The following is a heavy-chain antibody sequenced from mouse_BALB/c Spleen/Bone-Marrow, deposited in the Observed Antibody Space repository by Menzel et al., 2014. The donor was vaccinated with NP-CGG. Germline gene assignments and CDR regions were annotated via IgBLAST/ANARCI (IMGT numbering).Heavy chain of an antibody. J-gene: IGHJ1*01. Sequence: EVKLEESGGGLVQPGGSLRLSCATSGFTFTDYYMSWVRPPPGKALEWLGFIRNKANGYTTEYSASVKGRFTISRDNSQSILYLQMNTLRAEDSATYYCARDNYYGYHWYFDVWGAGTTVTVSS. CDR1: GFTFTDYY. CDR2: IRNKANGYTT. CDR3: ARDNYYGYHWYFDV. D-gene: IGHD1-2*01. V-gene: IGHV7-3*02.